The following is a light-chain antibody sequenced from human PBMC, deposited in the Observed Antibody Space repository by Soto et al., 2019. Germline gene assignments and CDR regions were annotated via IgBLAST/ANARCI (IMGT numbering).Light chain of an antibody. CDR1: QSVSGW. CDR2: GAS. Sequence: DIQMTQSPSTLPASVGDTVTVTCRASQSVSGWLAWYQQKPGEAPKLLIYGASALPRGVPSRSSGSGSGTKFTLTIASLQPDDFATYYCQQYETFSGTFGPGTKVDIK. J-gene: IGKJ1*01. V-gene: IGKV1-5*01. CDR3: QQYETFSGT.